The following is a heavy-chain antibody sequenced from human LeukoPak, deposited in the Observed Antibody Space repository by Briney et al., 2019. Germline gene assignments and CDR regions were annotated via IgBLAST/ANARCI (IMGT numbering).Heavy chain of an antibody. V-gene: IGHV3-23*01. J-gene: IGHJ4*02. D-gene: IGHD2-2*01. CDR3: AKGEVVPAAIGVGYYY. Sequence: GGSLRLSCAASGFTFSSYGMSWVRQAPGKGLEWVSAISGSGGSTYYADSVKGRFTISRDNSKNTLYLQMNSLRAEDTAVYYCAKGEVVPAAIGVGYYYWGQGTLVTVSS. CDR1: GFTFSSYG. CDR2: ISGSGGST.